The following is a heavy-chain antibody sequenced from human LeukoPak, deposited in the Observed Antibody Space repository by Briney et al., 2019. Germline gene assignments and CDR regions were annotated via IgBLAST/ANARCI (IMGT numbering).Heavy chain of an antibody. J-gene: IGHJ6*03. D-gene: IGHD6-13*01. V-gene: IGHV4-39*01. Sequence: SETLSLTCTVSGGSISSSSYYWGWIRQPPGKGLEWIGSIYYSGSTYYNPSLKSRVTISVDTSKNQFSLKLSSVTAADTAVYYCARHAGMAAAGRWVSYYYYYMDVWGKGTTVTVSS. CDR3: ARHAGMAAAGRWVSYYYYYMDV. CDR1: GGSISSSSYY. CDR2: IYYSGST.